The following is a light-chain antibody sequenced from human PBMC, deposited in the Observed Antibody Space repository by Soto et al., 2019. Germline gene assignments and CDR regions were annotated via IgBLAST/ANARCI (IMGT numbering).Light chain of an antibody. CDR1: KLGDKY. J-gene: IGLJ1*01. CDR3: QAWDSNTAYV. CDR2: QDT. V-gene: IGLV3-1*01. Sequence: SYELTQPPSVSVSPGQTASITCSGDKLGDKYACWYQQKPGQSPVLVIYQDTKRPSGIPERFSGSKSGDTATLTISGTQAVDEADSYRQAWDSNTAYVFGTGTKLTVL.